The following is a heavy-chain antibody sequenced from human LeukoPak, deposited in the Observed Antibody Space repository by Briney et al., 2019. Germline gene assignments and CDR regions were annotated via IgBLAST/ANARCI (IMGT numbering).Heavy chain of an antibody. D-gene: IGHD4-17*01. CDR2: IGRGYGIT. V-gene: IGHV3-48*03. CDR1: GFTFSNYE. Sequence: PGGSLRLSCAASGFTFSNYEFNWVRQAPGKGLEWVSYIGRGYGITYYADSVKGRFTVSRDDAKNSLYLQMNSLRAEDTGLHYCARETVHYWGQGILVTVSS. J-gene: IGHJ4*02. CDR3: ARETVHY.